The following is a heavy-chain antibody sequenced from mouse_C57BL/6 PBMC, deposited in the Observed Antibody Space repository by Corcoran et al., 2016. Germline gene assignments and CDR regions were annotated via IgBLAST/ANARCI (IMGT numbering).Heavy chain of an antibody. D-gene: IGHD1-1*01. Sequence: QIQLVQSGPELKKPGETVKISCKAPGYTFTTYGMSWVKQAPGKGLKWMGWINTYSGVPTYADDFKGRFAFSLETSASTAYLQINNLKNEDTATYFCARGYYGSSYYAMDYWGQGTSVTVSS. CDR2: INTYSGVP. J-gene: IGHJ4*01. CDR3: ARGYYGSSYYAMDY. CDR1: GYTFTTYG. V-gene: IGHV9-3*01.